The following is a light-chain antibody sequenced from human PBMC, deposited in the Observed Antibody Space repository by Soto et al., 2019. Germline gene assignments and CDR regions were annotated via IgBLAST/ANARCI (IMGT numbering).Light chain of an antibody. CDR1: HSVSRF. CDR3: QQYDNWPPCT. Sequence: EIVMTQSPATLSVSPGERVTLSCRASHSVSRFLAWYQQRPGQAPRLLLYDTSTRATGVPARFSGSGSGPEVSLTISSLPSEDCAVYYCQQYDNWPPCTYGQGTKLEGK. CDR2: DTS. V-gene: IGKV3-15*01. J-gene: IGKJ2*02.